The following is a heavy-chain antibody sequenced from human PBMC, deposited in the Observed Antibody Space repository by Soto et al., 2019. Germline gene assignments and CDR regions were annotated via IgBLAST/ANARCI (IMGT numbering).Heavy chain of an antibody. CDR2: TYYRSKWNY. Sequence: PSQTLSLTCAISGDSVSANNAAWNWIRQSPSRGLEWLGRTYYRSKWNYDYAESVKSRLTITPDTSNNRFSLQLNSVTPEDAAVYYCVRQPLANLALYGMDVWGQGTTVTVSS. CDR3: VRQPLANLALYGMDV. D-gene: IGHD6-6*01. CDR1: GDSVSANNAA. J-gene: IGHJ6*02. V-gene: IGHV6-1*01.